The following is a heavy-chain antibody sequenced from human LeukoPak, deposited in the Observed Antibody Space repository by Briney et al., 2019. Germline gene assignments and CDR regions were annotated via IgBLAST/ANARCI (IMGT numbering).Heavy chain of an antibody. CDR3: ARERGYSGINAFDI. J-gene: IGHJ3*02. D-gene: IGHD5-12*01. Sequence: ASVKVSCKASGGTFSSYAISWVRQAPGQGLEWMGRIIPILGIANYAQKFQGRVTITADKSTSTAYMELSSLRSEDRAVYYCARERGYSGINAFDIRGQGTMVTVSA. CDR1: GGTFSSYA. V-gene: IGHV1-69*04. CDR2: IIPILGIA.